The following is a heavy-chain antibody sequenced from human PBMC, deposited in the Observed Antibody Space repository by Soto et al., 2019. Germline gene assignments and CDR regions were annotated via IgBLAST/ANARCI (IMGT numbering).Heavy chain of an antibody. Sequence: QVQLVESGGGVVQPGRSLRLSCAASGFTFSAYTMHWVRQPPGKGLEWVAVISYDGNNERYTDPVKGRFTVSRDNSKSTLYLQMNSLKSEDTAVYYCARDWYSGRSDGFDIWGQGTMVTVSS. V-gene: IGHV3-30-3*01. D-gene: IGHD1-26*01. CDR2: ISYDGNNE. CDR3: ARDWYSGRSDGFDI. CDR1: GFTFSAYT. J-gene: IGHJ3*02.